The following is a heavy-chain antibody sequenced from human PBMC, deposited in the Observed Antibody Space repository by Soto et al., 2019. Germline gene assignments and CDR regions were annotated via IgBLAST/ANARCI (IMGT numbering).Heavy chain of an antibody. V-gene: IGHV4-59*01. Sequence: PSETLSLTCTVSGGSISSYYWSWIRQPPGKGLEWIGYIYYSGSTNYNPSLKSRVTISVDTSKNQFSLKLSSVTAADTAVYYCAREYSNYEFDYWGQGTLVTVSS. CDR3: AREYSNYEFDY. D-gene: IGHD4-4*01. J-gene: IGHJ4*02. CDR2: IYYSGST. CDR1: GGSISSYY.